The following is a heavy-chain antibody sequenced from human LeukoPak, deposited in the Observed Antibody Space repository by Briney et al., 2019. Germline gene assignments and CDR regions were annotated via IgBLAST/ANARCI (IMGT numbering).Heavy chain of an antibody. J-gene: IGHJ4*02. D-gene: IGHD5-12*01. CDR2: INHSGST. V-gene: IGHV4-34*01. CDR3: ARGLRRWLRDPFDY. Sequence: SETLSLTCAVYGGSFSGYYWSWIRQPPGKGLEWIGEINHSGSTNCNPSLKSRVTISVDTSKNQFSLKLSSVTAADTAVYYCARGLRRWLRDPFDYWGQGTLVTVSS. CDR1: GGSFSGYY.